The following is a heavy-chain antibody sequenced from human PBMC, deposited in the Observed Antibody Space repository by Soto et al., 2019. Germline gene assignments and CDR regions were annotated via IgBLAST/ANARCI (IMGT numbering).Heavy chain of an antibody. J-gene: IGHJ4*02. Sequence: QVQLVQSGAEVKKPGSSVKVSCKASGGTFSSYAISWVRQAPGQGLEWMGGIIPIFGTANYAQKFQGRVKITADDSTSTAYMELSSLRSEDTAVYYCARTPHYYDSSLVDYWGQGTLVTVSS. V-gene: IGHV1-69*01. D-gene: IGHD3-22*01. CDR1: GGTFSSYA. CDR2: IIPIFGTA. CDR3: ARTPHYYDSSLVDY.